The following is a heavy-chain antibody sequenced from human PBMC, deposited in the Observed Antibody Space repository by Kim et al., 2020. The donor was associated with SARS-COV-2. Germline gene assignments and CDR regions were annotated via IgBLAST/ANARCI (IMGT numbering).Heavy chain of an antibody. CDR3: ARGGQQLPDYYYYYGMDV. J-gene: IGHJ6*02. CDR2: ISYDGSNK. CDR1: GFTFSSYA. Sequence: GGSLRLSCAASGFTFSSYAMHWVRQAPGKGLEWVAVISYDGSNKYYADSVKGRFTISRDNSKNTLYLQMNSLRAEDTAVYYCARGGQQLPDYYYYYGMDVWGQGTTVTVSS. V-gene: IGHV3-30-3*01. D-gene: IGHD6-13*01.